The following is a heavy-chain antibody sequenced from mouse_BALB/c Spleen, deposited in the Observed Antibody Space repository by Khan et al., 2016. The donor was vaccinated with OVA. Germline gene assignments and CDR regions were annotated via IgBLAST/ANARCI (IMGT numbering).Heavy chain of an antibody. CDR1: GHTFTKYG. D-gene: IGHD2-10*01. Sequence: QIQLVQSGPELKTPGETVKISCKASGHTFTKYGMNWVKQAPGTGLKWMGWINTYTGEPTYADDFNGRFAFSLETSASTAYLQINNLKNEDTATYFCARPPYFSYVKDNWGQGTSVTVSS. J-gene: IGHJ4*01. CDR3: ARPPYFSYVKDN. V-gene: IGHV9-3-1*01. CDR2: INTYTGEP.